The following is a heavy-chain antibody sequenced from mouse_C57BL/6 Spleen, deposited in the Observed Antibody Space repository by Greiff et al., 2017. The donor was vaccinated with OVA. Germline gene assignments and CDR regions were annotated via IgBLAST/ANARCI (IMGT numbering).Heavy chain of an antibody. J-gene: IGHJ1*03. Sequence: EVKVVESGGGLVQPGGSLKLSCAASGFTFSDYGMAWVRQAPRKGPEWVAFISNLAYSIYYADTVTGRFTISRENAKNTLYLEMSSLRSEDTAMYYCARQRDYYGSSYWYFDVWGTGTTVTVSS. V-gene: IGHV5-15*01. D-gene: IGHD1-1*01. CDR2: ISNLAYSI. CDR3: ARQRDYYGSSYWYFDV. CDR1: GFTFSDYG.